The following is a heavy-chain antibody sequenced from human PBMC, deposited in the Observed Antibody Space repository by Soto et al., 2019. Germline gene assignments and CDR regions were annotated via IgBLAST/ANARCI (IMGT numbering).Heavy chain of an antibody. CDR2: IYYSETT. Sequence: QVQLQESGPGLVKPSETLSLTCTVSGGSISGFQWSWSRQPPGKGLEWIGSIYYSETTNNNPSLKSRVTIAVDTSTSQVSLKLASVTAGDTAVYYCARSNTRYSSPDYWGQGSLVTVSS. V-gene: IGHV4-59*08. J-gene: IGHJ4*02. CDR1: GGSISGFQ. CDR3: ARSNTRYSSPDY. D-gene: IGHD6-13*01.